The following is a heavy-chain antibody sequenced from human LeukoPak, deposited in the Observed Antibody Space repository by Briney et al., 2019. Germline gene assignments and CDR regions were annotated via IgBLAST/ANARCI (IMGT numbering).Heavy chain of an antibody. Sequence: PSETLSLTCTVSGGSISAHYSSWIRQPPGKGLEWIAYIYYSGHTNYNPSLRSRVSISVYTSQNHFSLSLSSVTAADTAVYFCARHADSGNGYYDYWGQRVLVTVPS. CDR3: ARHADSGNGYYDY. D-gene: IGHD1-26*01. J-gene: IGHJ4*02. CDR2: IYYSGHT. V-gene: IGHV4-59*08. CDR1: GGSISAHY.